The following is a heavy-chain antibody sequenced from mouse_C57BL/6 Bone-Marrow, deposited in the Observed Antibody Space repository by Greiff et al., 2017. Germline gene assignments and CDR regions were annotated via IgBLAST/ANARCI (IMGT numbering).Heavy chain of an antibody. CDR1: GYTFTSYW. J-gene: IGHJ2*01. D-gene: IGHD2-5*01. CDR3: GRGDYSNYYFDY. V-gene: IGHV1-50*01. CDR2: IDPSDSYT. Sequence: QVQLQQPGAELVKPGASVKLSCKASGYTFTSYWMQWVKQRPGQGLEWIGEIDPSDSYTNYNQKFKGKATLTVDTSSSTAYMQLSSLTSEYSAVYCCGRGDYSNYYFDYWGQGTTRTVSS.